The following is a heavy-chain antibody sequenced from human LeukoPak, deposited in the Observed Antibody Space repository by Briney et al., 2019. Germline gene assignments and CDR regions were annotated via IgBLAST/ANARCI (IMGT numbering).Heavy chain of an antibody. D-gene: IGHD6-19*01. V-gene: IGHV4-31*03. Sequence: PSQTLSLTCTVSAGSISSGGYYWSWIRQHPGKGLEWIGYIYYSGSTYYNPSLKSRVTISVDTSKNQFSLKLSSVTAADTAVYYRARDLEYSSGWYGAFDIWGQGTMVTVSS. CDR2: IYYSGST. J-gene: IGHJ3*02. CDR3: ARDLEYSSGWYGAFDI. CDR1: AGSISSGGYY.